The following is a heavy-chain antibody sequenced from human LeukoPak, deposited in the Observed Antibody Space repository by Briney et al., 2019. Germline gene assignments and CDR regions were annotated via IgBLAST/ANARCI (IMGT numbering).Heavy chain of an antibody. D-gene: IGHD3-16*01. Sequence: GGSLRLSCAASGFTFSSYAMSWVRQAPGKGLEWVSGISGDGGSTYYADSVKGRFTISRDNSKNTLHLQMNSLRAEDTAVCYCAKDRYDYVWGSYDEYYFDYWGQGTLVTVSS. CDR2: ISGDGGST. V-gene: IGHV3-23*01. J-gene: IGHJ4*02. CDR1: GFTFSSYA. CDR3: AKDRYDYVWGSYDEYYFDY.